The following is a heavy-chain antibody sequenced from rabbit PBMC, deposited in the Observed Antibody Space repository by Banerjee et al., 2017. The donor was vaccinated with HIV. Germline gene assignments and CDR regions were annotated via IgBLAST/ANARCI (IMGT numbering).Heavy chain of an antibody. D-gene: IGHD7-1*01. J-gene: IGHJ4*01. Sequence: QSLEESGGGLVQPEGSLTLTCTASGFSFSSYGMTWVRQAPGKGLEWIGTIYSGTSGNTYYASWAKGRFTISKTSSTTVTLQMTSLTAADTATYFCARRTDNPNYDDLWGPGTLVTVS. V-gene: IGHV1S40*01. CDR3: ARRTDNPNYDDL. CDR2: IYSGTSGNT. CDR1: GFSFSSYG.